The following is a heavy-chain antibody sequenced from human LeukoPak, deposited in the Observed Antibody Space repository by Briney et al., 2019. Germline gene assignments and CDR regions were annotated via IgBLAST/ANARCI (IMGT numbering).Heavy chain of an antibody. CDR1: GGSINSSSYY. J-gene: IGHJ5*02. CDR3: ARLFFMVVTANFRVGGAFDP. D-gene: IGHD2-21*02. V-gene: IGHV4-39*01. CDR2: IYYTGST. Sequence: PSETLSLTCTVSGGSINSSSYYWGWIRQPPGKGLEWIGSIYYTGSTYYNPSLKSRATISVDTSKNQFSLKLSSVTAADTTMYYCARLFFMVVTANFRVGGAFDPWGQGTLVTVSS.